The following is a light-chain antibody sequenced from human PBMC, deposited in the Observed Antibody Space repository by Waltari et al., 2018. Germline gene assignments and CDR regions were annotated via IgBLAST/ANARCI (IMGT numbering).Light chain of an antibody. CDR3: QQYNRYTPNS. V-gene: IGKV1-5*03. CDR2: RAS. Sequence: DIQLTQSPSTLSASIGDRVTITCRASQSITDSLAWYQQKPGKAPKLLIYRASDLEEGVPPRFIGRGSGTEFTLTITHLQPDDSASYYCQQYNRYTPNSFGQGTKLEI. J-gene: IGKJ2*03. CDR1: QSITDS.